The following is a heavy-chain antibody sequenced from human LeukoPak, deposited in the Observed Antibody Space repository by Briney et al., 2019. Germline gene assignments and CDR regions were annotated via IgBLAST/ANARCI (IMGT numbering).Heavy chain of an antibody. CDR3: ARDRDGCTNGVCFNY. CDR2: IYYSGST. D-gene: IGHD2-8*01. V-gene: IGHV4-59*01. Sequence: SETLSLTCTVSGGSFSSCYWSWLRQPPGKGLEWIGYIYYSGSTNYNPSLKSRVTISVDTSKNQFSLKLSSVTAADTAVYYCARDRDGCTNGVCFNYWGQGTLVTVSS. J-gene: IGHJ4*02. CDR1: GGSFSSCY.